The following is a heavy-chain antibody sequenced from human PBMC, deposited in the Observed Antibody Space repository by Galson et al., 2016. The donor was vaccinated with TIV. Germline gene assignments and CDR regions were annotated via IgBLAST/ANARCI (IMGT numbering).Heavy chain of an antibody. D-gene: IGHD2-2*01. CDR3: ARRSSDFVAFDI. Sequence: LSLTCTVSGGSIKSGGYFWSWIRQPPGKALEWIGYIHSSGSTFYNPSLRSRVTISLDTSRDNFSLRLNSVTAADTPVYYCARRSSDFVAFDIWGPGTLVTVSP. J-gene: IGHJ3*02. CDR1: GGSIKSGGYF. CDR2: IHSSGST. V-gene: IGHV4-31*03.